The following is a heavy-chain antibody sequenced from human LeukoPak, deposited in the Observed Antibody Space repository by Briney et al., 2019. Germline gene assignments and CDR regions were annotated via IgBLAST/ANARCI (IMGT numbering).Heavy chain of an antibody. CDR1: GFTFSSYA. V-gene: IGHV3-30-3*01. Sequence: GGSLRLSCAASGFTFSSYAMHWVRQAPAKGLEWVAVISYDGSNKYYADSVKGRFTISRDNSKNTLYLQMNSLRAEDTAVYYCARDRARGTGTIGYWGQGTLVTVSS. CDR3: ARDRARGTGTIGY. CDR2: ISYDGSNK. J-gene: IGHJ4*02. D-gene: IGHD1-1*01.